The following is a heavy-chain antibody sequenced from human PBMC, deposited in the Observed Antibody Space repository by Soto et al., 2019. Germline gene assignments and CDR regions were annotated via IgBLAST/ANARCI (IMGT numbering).Heavy chain of an antibody. D-gene: IGHD3-3*01. CDR1: GFTLSSYC. CDR2: IKQDGSEK. CDR3: ARETIFGVRIYYCMDV. V-gene: IGHV3-7*01. J-gene: IGHJ6*03. Sequence: GGSLRLSCAASGFTLSSYCMSWVRQAPGKGLEWVANIKQDGSEKYYVDSVKGRFTISRDNAKNSLYLQMNSLRAEDTAVYYCARETIFGVRIYYCMDVWGKGTTVTVSS.